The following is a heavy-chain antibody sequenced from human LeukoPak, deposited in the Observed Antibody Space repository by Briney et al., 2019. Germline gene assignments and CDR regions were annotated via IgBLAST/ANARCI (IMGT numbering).Heavy chain of an antibody. CDR1: GYTFTCYY. D-gene: IGHD6-6*01. V-gene: IGHV1-2*02. CDR2: INPNSGGT. CDR3: ARGRGVAARPTNPVRDY. J-gene: IGHJ4*02. Sequence: GASVKVSCKASGYTFTCYYMHWVRQAPGQGLEWMGWINPNSGGTNYAQKFQGRVTMTRDTSISTAYMELSRLRSDDTAVYYCARGRGVAARPTNPVRDYWGQGTLVTVSS.